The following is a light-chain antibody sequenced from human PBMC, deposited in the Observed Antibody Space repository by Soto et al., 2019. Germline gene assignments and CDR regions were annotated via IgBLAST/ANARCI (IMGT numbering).Light chain of an antibody. CDR2: SAS. J-gene: IGKJ1*01. CDR1: QGISNY. CDR3: QHVTSSPPWT. Sequence: DIQLTQSPSFLPASVGDRVTITCRASQGISNYLAWYQQKPGKAPNLLIYSASTLNTGVPSRFSGSGSGTDFTLTISGLQPEDFATYYCQHVTSSPPWTFGQGTKVEIK. V-gene: IGKV1-9*01.